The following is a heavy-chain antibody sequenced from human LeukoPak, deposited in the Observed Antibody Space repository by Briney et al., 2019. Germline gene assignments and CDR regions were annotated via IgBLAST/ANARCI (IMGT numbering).Heavy chain of an antibody. Sequence: SGGSLRLSCAASGFSFSTSMMSWVRRVPGQGLEWVSTILQDAETTYYADSVRGHFTISRDNFKDTLFLQMSSLRAEDTAVYYCTKRDGQSFDYWGQGALVTVSS. CDR2: ILQDAETT. D-gene: IGHD5-24*01. CDR1: GFSFSTSM. CDR3: TKRDGQSFDY. V-gene: IGHV3-23*01. J-gene: IGHJ4*02.